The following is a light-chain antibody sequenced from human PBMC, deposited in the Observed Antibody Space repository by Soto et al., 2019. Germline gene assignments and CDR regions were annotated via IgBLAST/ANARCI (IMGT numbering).Light chain of an antibody. V-gene: IGKV4-1*01. CDR1: QSVLYSPNNKNS. Sequence: DIVMTQSPDSLAVSLGERATINCKSSQSVLYSPNNKNSLAWYQQKPGQPPKLFIYWASIRESGVPDRFSCSGSGTDFTLTISSLPAEDVAVYYCQQYYRTPPTFGQGTKVEIK. J-gene: IGKJ1*01. CDR2: WAS. CDR3: QQYYRTPPT.